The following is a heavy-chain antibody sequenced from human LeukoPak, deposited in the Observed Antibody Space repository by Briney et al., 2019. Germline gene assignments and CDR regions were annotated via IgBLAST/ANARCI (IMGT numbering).Heavy chain of an antibody. CDR2: ISYTGST. D-gene: IGHD5-18*01. CDR1: GGYISSSSYY. CDR3: ARSFGYSYGLPFDY. Sequence: SETLSLTCTVSGGYISSSSYYWGSIRQPPGKGLEWIGSISYTGSTYYNLSLKSRVSISADTSKNQFSLKLSSVTAADTAIYYCARSFGYSYGLPFDYWGQGNLVTVSS. J-gene: IGHJ4*02. V-gene: IGHV4-39*01.